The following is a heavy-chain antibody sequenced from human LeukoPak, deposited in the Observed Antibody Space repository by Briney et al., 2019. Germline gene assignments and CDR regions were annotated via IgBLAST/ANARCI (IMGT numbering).Heavy chain of an antibody. D-gene: IGHD6-19*01. Sequence: PSETLSLTCTVSGGSISSGSYYWGWIRQPAGRGLEWIVRIYTSGSTNYNPSLKGRVTISVDTSKNQFSLKLSSVTAADTAVYYCARDWLGPYYYYMDVWGKGTTVTISS. CDR3: ARDWLGPYYYYMDV. J-gene: IGHJ6*03. V-gene: IGHV4-61*02. CDR1: GGSISSGSYY. CDR2: IYTSGST.